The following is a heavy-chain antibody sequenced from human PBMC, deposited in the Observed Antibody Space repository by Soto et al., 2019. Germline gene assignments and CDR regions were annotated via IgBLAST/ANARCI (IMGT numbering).Heavy chain of an antibody. D-gene: IGHD3-10*01. CDR1: GYTFTSYD. Sequence: QVQLVQSGAEVKKPGASVKVSCKASGYTFTSYDINWVRQATGQGLEWMGWMNPNSGNTGYAQKFQGRVTMTRNTSISTAYMELSSLRSEDTAVYYWARGGVSYYGWGACYGMDVWGQGTTVTVSS. V-gene: IGHV1-8*01. J-gene: IGHJ6*02. CDR3: ARGGVSYYGWGACYGMDV. CDR2: MNPNSGNT.